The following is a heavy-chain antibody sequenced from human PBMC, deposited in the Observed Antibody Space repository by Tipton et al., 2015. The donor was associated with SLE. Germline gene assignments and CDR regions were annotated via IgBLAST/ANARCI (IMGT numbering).Heavy chain of an antibody. Sequence: TLSLTCTVSGGSISSSSYYWGWIRQPPGKGLEWIGYIYYSGSTYYNPSLKSRVTISVDTSKNQFSLKLSSVTAADTAVYYCARDSGATSAFDIWGQGTMVTVSS. CDR1: GGSISSSSYY. CDR2: IYYSGST. D-gene: IGHD3-10*01. J-gene: IGHJ3*02. CDR3: ARDSGATSAFDI. V-gene: IGHV4-31*03.